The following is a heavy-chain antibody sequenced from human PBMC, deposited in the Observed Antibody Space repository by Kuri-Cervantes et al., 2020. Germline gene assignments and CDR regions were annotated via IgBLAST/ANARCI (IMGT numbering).Heavy chain of an antibody. V-gene: IGHV4-59*12. J-gene: IGHJ6*03. CDR1: GGSISSYY. D-gene: IGHD5-24*01. CDR3: ARGMATIFDYYYYYMDV. Sequence: SETLSLTCTVSGGSISSYYWSWIRQPPGKGLEWIGYIYYSGSTNYNPSLKSRVTISVDTSKNQFSLKLSSVTAADTAVYYCARGMATIFDYYYYYMDVWGKGTTVTVSS. CDR2: IYYSGST.